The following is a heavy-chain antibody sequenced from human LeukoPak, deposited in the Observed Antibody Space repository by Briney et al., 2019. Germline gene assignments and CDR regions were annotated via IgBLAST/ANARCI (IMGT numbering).Heavy chain of an antibody. Sequence: SETLSLTCNVSGTSIKTYYWSWIRQPPGKGLEWIGYIFDRGTTNYNPSLKSRVTISVDTSKNQFSLKLRSVTAANTAVYYCARLTGYSSESWFDPWGQGTLVTVSS. CDR2: IFDRGTT. CDR1: GTSIKTYY. D-gene: IGHD3-9*01. CDR3: ARLTGYSSESWFDP. J-gene: IGHJ5*02. V-gene: IGHV4-59*01.